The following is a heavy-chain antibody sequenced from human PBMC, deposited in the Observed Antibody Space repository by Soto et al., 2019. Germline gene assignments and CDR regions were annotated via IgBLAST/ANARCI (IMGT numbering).Heavy chain of an antibody. J-gene: IGHJ4*02. CDR2: IKHDGSEK. CDR3: VRDRSGSYLEGFGY. CDR1: GFTFSSFW. D-gene: IGHD1-26*01. Sequence: PGGSLRLSCAASGFTFSSFWMTWVRQAPGKGLEWVANIKHDGSEKYYVESVKGRFTISRDNARNSLFLEMKSLRSEDTAVYSCVRDRSGSYLEGFGYWGQGTLVTSPQ. V-gene: IGHV3-7*01.